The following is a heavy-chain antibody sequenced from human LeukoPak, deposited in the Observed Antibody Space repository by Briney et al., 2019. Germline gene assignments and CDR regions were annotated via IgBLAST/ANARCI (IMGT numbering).Heavy chain of an antibody. CDR3: ARHRMVRGVIYYFDY. V-gene: IGHV5-51*01. Sequence: GESLKISCKGSGYSFTSYWIGWVRQMPGKGLEWMGIIYPGDSDTRYSPSFQGQVTISADKSISTAYPQWSSLKASDTAMYYCARHRMVRGVIYYFDYWGQGTLVTVSS. J-gene: IGHJ4*02. D-gene: IGHD3-10*01. CDR1: GYSFTSYW. CDR2: IYPGDSDT.